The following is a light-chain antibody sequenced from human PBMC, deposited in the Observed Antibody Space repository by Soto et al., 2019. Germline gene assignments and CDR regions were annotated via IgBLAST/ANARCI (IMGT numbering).Light chain of an antibody. CDR2: DAS. CDR3: PPYGRSSIT. V-gene: IGKV3D-20*01. Sequence: EIVLTQSPATLSLSPGERAILSCGASQIVSGGYLAWYHQNPGLAPRLLIYDASTRATGIPDRFSVSGSGTDFTLTISRVEPEDFAVYYCPPYGRSSITFGQGTRLETK. CDR1: QIVSGGY. J-gene: IGKJ5*01.